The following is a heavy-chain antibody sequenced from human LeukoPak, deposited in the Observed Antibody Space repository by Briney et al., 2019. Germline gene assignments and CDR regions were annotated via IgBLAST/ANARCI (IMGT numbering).Heavy chain of an antibody. CDR2: INSDGSST. D-gene: IGHD6-13*01. CDR3: AKEGIAESYYYYMDV. Sequence: GSLRLSCAASGFTFSSYWMHWVRQAPGKGLVWVSRINSDGSSTSYADSVKGRFTISRDNAKNTLYLQMNSLRAEDTAVYYCAKEGIAESYYYYMDVWGKGTTVTVSS. V-gene: IGHV3-74*01. CDR1: GFTFSSYW. J-gene: IGHJ6*03.